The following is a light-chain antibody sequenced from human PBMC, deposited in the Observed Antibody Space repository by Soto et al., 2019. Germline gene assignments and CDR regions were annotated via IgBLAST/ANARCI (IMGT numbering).Light chain of an antibody. Sequence: EIVLTQSPGTLSLSPGESATLSCRASQTVGSDYLAWYQQRPGQAPRLLIYGASSRATGTPDRFSGSGSGKDFTLTIGRLEPEDFAMYFCQQYRTSAQTFGQGTKVDIK. CDR3: QQYRTSAQT. J-gene: IGKJ1*01. CDR2: GAS. V-gene: IGKV3-20*01. CDR1: QTVGSDY.